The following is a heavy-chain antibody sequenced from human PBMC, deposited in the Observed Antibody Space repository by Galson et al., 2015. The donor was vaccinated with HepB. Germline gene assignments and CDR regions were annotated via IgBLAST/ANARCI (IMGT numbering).Heavy chain of an antibody. CDR1: GFTFSSYS. CDR2: ISSSSSYI. V-gene: IGHV3-21*01. Sequence: SLRLSCAASGFTFSSYSMNWVRQAPGKGLEWVSSISSSSSYIYYADSVKGRFTISRDNAKNSLYLQMNSLRAEDTAVYYCARDHYDNLLGFDYWGQGTLVTVSS. CDR3: ARDHYDNLLGFDY. D-gene: IGHD3-22*01. J-gene: IGHJ4*02.